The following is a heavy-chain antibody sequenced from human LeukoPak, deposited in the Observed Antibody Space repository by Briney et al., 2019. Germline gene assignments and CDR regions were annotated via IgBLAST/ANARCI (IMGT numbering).Heavy chain of an antibody. CDR2: ISGSGGST. D-gene: IGHD1-26*01. CDR1: GFTFSSYA. V-gene: IGHV3-23*01. Sequence: GGSLRLSCAASGFTFSSYAMSWVRQAPGKGLEWVSAISGSGGSTYYADSVKGRFTISRVNSKNTLYLQMNSLRAEDTAVYYCAKGLGSYLGGTFDYWGQGTLVTVSS. J-gene: IGHJ4*02. CDR3: AKGLGSYLGGTFDY.